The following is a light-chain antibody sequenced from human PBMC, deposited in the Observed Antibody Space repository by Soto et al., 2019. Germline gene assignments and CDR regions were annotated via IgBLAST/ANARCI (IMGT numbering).Light chain of an antibody. CDR1: SSDVGGSNY. J-gene: IGLJ3*02. CDR3: CSFAGSNNPRV. V-gene: IGLV2-8*01. CDR2: EVN. Sequence: QSALTQPPSASGSPGQSVAISCTGTSSDVGGSNYVSWYQRHPGKAPKLMIFEVNKRPSGVPNRFSGSKSGNTASLTVSGLQAEDEADYYCCSFAGSNNPRVFGGGTKLTVL.